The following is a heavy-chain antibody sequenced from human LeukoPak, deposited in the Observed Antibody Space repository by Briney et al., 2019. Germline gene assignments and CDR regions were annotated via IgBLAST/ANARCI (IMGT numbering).Heavy chain of an antibody. CDR3: ARDRGIKVGATMVVVTGWFDP. J-gene: IGHJ5*02. Sequence: GASVKVSCTASGYTFTSYAMHWVRQAPGQRLEWMGWINAGNGNTKYSQKFQGRVTITRDTSASTAYMELSSLRSEDTAVYYCARDRGIKVGATMVVVTGWFDPWGQGTLVTVSS. D-gene: IGHD1-26*01. CDR1: GYTFTSYA. CDR2: INAGNGNT. V-gene: IGHV1-3*01.